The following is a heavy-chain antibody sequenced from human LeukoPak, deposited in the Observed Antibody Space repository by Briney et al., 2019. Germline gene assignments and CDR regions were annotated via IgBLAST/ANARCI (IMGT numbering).Heavy chain of an antibody. CDR3: ARGLCGGSCYPGHY. V-gene: IGHV1-3*01. J-gene: IGHJ4*02. CDR2: INAGNGNT. Sequence: ASVKVSCKASGYTFTSYAMHWVRQAPGQRLEWMGWINAGNGNTKYSQKFQGRVTITRDTSASTAYMELSSLRSEDTAVYCCARGLCGGSCYPGHYWGQGTLVTVSS. D-gene: IGHD2-15*01. CDR1: GYTFTSYA.